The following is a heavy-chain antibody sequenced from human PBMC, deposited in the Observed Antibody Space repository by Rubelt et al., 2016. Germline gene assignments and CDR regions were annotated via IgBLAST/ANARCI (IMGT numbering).Heavy chain of an antibody. D-gene: IGHD2-15*01. CDR3: AKHGYCSGGSCYQLDY. CDR2: YDGSNK. Sequence: YDGSNKYYADSVKGRFTISRDNSKNTLYLQMNTLRAEDTAVYYCAKHGYCSGGSCYQLDYWGQGTLVTVSS. J-gene: IGHJ4*02. V-gene: IGHV3-30*07.